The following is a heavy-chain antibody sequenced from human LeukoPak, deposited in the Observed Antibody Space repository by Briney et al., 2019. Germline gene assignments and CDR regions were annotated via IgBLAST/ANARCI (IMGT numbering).Heavy chain of an antibody. CDR1: GFTFSSYA. CDR2: ICGSGGST. Sequence: GGSLRLSCAASGFTFSSYAMSWVRQAPGKRLEWVSVICGSGGSTYYADSVKGRFTISRDNSKNTLYLQMNSLRAEDTAVYYCAKHRMVRGVITDYYFDYWGQGTLVTVSS. J-gene: IGHJ4*02. D-gene: IGHD3-10*01. CDR3: AKHRMVRGVITDYYFDY. V-gene: IGHV3-23*01.